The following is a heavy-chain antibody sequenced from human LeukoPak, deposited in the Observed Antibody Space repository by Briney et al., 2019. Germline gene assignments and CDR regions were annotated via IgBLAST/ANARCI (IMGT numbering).Heavy chain of an antibody. CDR2: INPNSGDT. CDR3: ARGESLRFLEWSSREVDY. CDR1: GYTFTGYY. J-gene: IGHJ4*02. D-gene: IGHD3-3*01. V-gene: IGHV1-2*02. Sequence: GPSVKVSCKASGYTFTGYYMHWVRQAPGQGLEWMGRINPNSGDTNYAQMFQGRVTMTRDTSIRTAFMELNRLRSGDSAVYYCARGESLRFLEWSSREVDYWGQGTLVTVSS.